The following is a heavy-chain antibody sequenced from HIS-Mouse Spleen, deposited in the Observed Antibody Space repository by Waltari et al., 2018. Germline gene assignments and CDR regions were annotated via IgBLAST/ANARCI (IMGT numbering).Heavy chain of an antibody. CDR2: ISSSSSYI. Sequence: EVQLVQSGGGLVKPGGSLRLSCAAFGFTFSSFSMNWVRQAPGKGLEWVSSISSSSSYIYYADSVKGRFTISRDNAKNSLYLQMNSLRAEDTAVYYCARRLLTGDAFDIWGQGTMVTVSS. CDR3: ARRLLTGDAFDI. D-gene: IGHD7-27*01. V-gene: IGHV3-21*01. CDR1: GFTFSSFS. J-gene: IGHJ3*02.